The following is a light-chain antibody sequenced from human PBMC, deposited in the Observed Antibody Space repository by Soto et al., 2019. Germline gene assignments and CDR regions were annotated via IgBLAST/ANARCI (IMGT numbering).Light chain of an antibody. Sequence: DIQMTQSPATLSASVGDRVTITCRASQSISSWLAWYQQKPGKAPKLLIYDASSLASGVPSRFSGSGSGTEFTLTISGLQPDDFATYYCQQYNSYPWTFGQGTKVEIK. CDR3: QQYNSYPWT. CDR2: DAS. CDR1: QSISSW. J-gene: IGKJ1*01. V-gene: IGKV1-5*01.